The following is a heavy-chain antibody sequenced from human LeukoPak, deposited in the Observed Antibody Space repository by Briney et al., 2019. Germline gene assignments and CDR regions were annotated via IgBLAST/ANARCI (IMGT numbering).Heavy chain of an antibody. V-gene: IGHV4-38-2*02. CDR1: GYFISSGYY. J-gene: IGHJ4*02. D-gene: IGHD6-19*01. Sequence: PSETLSLTCTVSGYFISSGYYWGWIRQPPGKCLQWIGSIHHSGSTYYNPSLKSLVTISVDTSKSQFSLKLSSVTAADTAVYYCARGSYPGWYNGEFDYWGQGALVIVSS. CDR3: ARGSYPGWYNGEFDY. CDR2: IHHSGST.